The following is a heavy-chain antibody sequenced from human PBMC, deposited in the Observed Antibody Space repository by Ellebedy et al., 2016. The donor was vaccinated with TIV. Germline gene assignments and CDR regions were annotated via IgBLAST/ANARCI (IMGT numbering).Heavy chain of an antibody. J-gene: IGHJ4*02. V-gene: IGHV3-74*01. CDR1: GFTSSDSW. D-gene: IGHD4-23*01. CDR3: ARALDNGGNSFL. CDR2: TNRDGSTT. Sequence: PAGSLRLSCAASGFTSSDSWMHWVRQAPAKGLVWVSRTNRDGSTTSYADSVEGRFTISRDNAKNTLYLQLTSLRADDTAVYFCARALDNGGNSFLWGQGTLLTVSS.